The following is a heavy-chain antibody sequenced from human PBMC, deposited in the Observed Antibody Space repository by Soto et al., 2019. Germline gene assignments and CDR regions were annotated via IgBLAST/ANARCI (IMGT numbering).Heavy chain of an antibody. Sequence: QLQLQESGSGLVKPSQTLSLSCTVSGGSINSGGHSWSWIRQPPGKGLEWIGYVYPSGSTNYNPSLRSRVTISVDGSTNQVSLRLTSVTAADTAVYFCDRNNLDYTKSGGDWFDTWGPGAQVIVSS. V-gene: IGHV4-30-2*01. J-gene: IGHJ5*02. CDR2: VYPSGST. CDR3: DRNNLDYTKSGGDWFDT. CDR1: GGSINSGGHS. D-gene: IGHD4-4*01.